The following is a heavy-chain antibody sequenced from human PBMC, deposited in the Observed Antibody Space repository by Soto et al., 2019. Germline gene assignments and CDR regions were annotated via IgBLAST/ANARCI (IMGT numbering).Heavy chain of an antibody. Sequence: GSLILACSASGFTFSSYGMHWVRQAPGKGLEWVAVIWYDGSNKYYADSVKGRFTISRDNSKNTLYLQMNSLRAEDTAVYYCARDIINMVRGARVDYYGMDVWGQGTKVTVYS. V-gene: IGHV3-33*01. J-gene: IGHJ6*02. CDR1: GFTFSSYG. CDR3: ARDIINMVRGARVDYYGMDV. CDR2: IWYDGSNK. D-gene: IGHD3-10*01.